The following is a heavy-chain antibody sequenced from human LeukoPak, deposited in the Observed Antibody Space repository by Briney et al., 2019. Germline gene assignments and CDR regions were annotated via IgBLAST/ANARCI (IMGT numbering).Heavy chain of an antibody. CDR1: GFTFSSYW. Sequence: GGSLRLSWAASGFTFSSYWMSWVRQAPGKGLEWVANIKQDGSEKYYVDSVKGRFTISRDNAKNSLYLQMNSLRAEDTAVYYCARSYDSSGYYHTPHDYWGQGTLVTVSS. CDR3: ARSYDSSGYYHTPHDY. CDR2: IKQDGSEK. J-gene: IGHJ4*02. V-gene: IGHV3-7*01. D-gene: IGHD3-22*01.